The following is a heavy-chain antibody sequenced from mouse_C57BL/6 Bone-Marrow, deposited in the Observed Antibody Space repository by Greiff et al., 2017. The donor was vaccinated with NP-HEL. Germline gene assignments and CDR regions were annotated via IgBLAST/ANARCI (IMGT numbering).Heavy chain of an antibody. Sequence: EVMLVESEGGLVQPGSSMKLSCTASGFTFSDYYMAWVRQVPEKGLEWVANINYDGSSTYYLDSLKSRFIISRDNAKNILYLQMSSLKSEDTATYYCAREGSITTRYFDVWGTGTTVTVSS. D-gene: IGHD1-1*01. CDR3: AREGSITTRYFDV. J-gene: IGHJ1*03. CDR2: INYDGSST. V-gene: IGHV5-16*01. CDR1: GFTFSDYY.